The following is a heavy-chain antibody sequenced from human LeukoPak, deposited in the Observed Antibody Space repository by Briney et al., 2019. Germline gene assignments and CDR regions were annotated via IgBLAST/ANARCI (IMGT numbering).Heavy chain of an antibody. V-gene: IGHV3-9*01. Sequence: GGSLRLSCAASGFTFDDYAMHWVRQAPGKGLEWVSGISWNSGSIGYADSVKGRFTISRDNAKNSPYLQMNSLRAEDTALYYCAKDKYSSGRYYFDYWGQGTLVTVSS. CDR3: AKDKYSSGRYYFDY. CDR2: ISWNSGSI. CDR1: GFTFDDYA. J-gene: IGHJ4*02. D-gene: IGHD6-19*01.